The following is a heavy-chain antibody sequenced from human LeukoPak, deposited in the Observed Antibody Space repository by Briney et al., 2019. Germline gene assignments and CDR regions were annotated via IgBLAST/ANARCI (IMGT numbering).Heavy chain of an antibody. V-gene: IGHV3-53*01. Sequence: GGSLRLSCAASGFTVSSDYMNWVRQAPGKGLEWVSVIYSGGGTYYADSVKGRFTISRDNSKNTLYLQMNSLRAEDAAVYYCAREIWFGGDVWGQGTTVTVSS. J-gene: IGHJ6*02. CDR2: IYSGGGT. D-gene: IGHD3-10*01. CDR3: AREIWFGGDV. CDR1: GFTVSSDY.